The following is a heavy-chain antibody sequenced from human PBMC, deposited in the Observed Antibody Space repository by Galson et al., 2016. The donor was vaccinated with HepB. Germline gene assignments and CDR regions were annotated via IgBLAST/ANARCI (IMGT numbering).Heavy chain of an antibody. CDR1: GFTFSSYW. Sequence: SLRLSCAASGFTFSSYWMHWVRQAPGKGLEWVSVVYTGGSTFYADSVKGRFTISRDNSNNTLYLQMNSLRAEDTAVYYCATASAVDYGDYLRVWGQGTLVTVSS. D-gene: IGHD4-17*01. J-gene: IGHJ4*02. CDR2: VYTGGST. V-gene: IGHV3-53*01. CDR3: ATASAVDYGDYLRV.